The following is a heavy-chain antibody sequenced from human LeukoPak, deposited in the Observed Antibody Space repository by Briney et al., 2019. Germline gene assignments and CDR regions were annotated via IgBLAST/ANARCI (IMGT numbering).Heavy chain of an antibody. Sequence: ASVKVSCKASGGTFSSYAISWMRQAPGQGLEWMGRIIPILGIANYAQKFQGRVTITADKSTSTAYMELSSLRSEDTAVYYCARDLTELGDTAFTDYWGQGTLVTVSS. D-gene: IGHD5-18*01. CDR1: GGTFSSYA. CDR2: IIPILGIA. V-gene: IGHV1-69*04. J-gene: IGHJ4*02. CDR3: ARDLTELGDTAFTDY.